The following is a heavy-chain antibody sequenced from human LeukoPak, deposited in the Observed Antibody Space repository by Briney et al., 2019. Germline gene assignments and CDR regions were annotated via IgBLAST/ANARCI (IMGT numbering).Heavy chain of an antibody. V-gene: IGHV3-23*01. J-gene: IGHJ4*02. CDR2: ISAGGERT. D-gene: IGHD1-26*01. CDR1: GFTFSTYA. CDR3: ARSTVGTSCCTAVDY. Sequence: GGSLRLSCAASGFTFSTYAMTSVRQAPGKGLEWVSGISAGGERTYYADSVKGRFTLSRDNSKNTLYLQINSQRAEDRAEYYCARSTVGTSCCTAVDYWGQGTLVTVSS.